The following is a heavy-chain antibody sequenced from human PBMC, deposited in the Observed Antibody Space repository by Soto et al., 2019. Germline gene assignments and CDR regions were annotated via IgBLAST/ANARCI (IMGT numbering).Heavy chain of an antibody. J-gene: IGHJ6*02. Sequence: ASVKVSCKXYGYTFTGYYMHWVRQAPGQGLEWMGWINPNSGGTNYAQKFQGRVTMTRDTSISTAYMELSRLRSDDTAVYYCARDIVYYDFRTYYYYYGMDVWGQGTTVTVSS. D-gene: IGHD3-3*01. CDR3: ARDIVYYDFRTYYYYYGMDV. CDR1: GYTFTGYY. V-gene: IGHV1-2*02. CDR2: INPNSGGT.